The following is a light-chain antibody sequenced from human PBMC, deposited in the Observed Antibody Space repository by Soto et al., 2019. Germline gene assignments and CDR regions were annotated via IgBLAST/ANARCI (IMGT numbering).Light chain of an antibody. CDR2: EVT. J-gene: IGLJ1*01. Sequence: QSALTQPASVSGSPGQSITISCARSSSDVGAYNFVSWYQHHPGKAPKLILYEVTTRPSGVSTRFSGSKSGNTASLTISGLQADDEANYYCSSYTSTNTPYVFGTGTKLTV. CDR3: SSYTSTNTPYV. CDR1: SSDVGAYNF. V-gene: IGLV2-14*01.